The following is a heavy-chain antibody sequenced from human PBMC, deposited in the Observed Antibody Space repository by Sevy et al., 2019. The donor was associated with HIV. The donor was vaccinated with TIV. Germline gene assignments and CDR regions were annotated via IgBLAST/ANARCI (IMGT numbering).Heavy chain of an antibody. CDR1: GFTFTNYW. Sequence: GGSLRLSCAASGFTFTNYWMHWVRQAPGKGLVWVSRISSDGGITRYADSVKGRFTISRDNAKNTLYLQMNSLRAEDTAMYYCVYYDFWSGSSVHYMDVWGKGTTVTVSS. J-gene: IGHJ6*03. CDR3: VYYDFWSGSSVHYMDV. V-gene: IGHV3-74*01. CDR2: ISSDGGIT. D-gene: IGHD3-3*01.